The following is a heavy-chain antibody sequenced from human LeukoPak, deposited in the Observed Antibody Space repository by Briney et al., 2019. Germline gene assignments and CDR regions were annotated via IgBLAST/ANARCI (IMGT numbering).Heavy chain of an antibody. V-gene: IGHV4-34*01. J-gene: IGHJ5*02. CDR3: ASIGCSSTSCYHNWFDP. Sequence: PSETLSLTCTVSGGSISSYYWSWIRQPPGKGLEWIGEINHSGSTNYNPSLKSRVTISVDTSKNQFSLKLSSVTAADTAVYYCASIGCSSTSCYHNWFDPWGQGTLVTVSS. D-gene: IGHD2-2*01. CDR2: INHSGST. CDR1: GGSISSYY.